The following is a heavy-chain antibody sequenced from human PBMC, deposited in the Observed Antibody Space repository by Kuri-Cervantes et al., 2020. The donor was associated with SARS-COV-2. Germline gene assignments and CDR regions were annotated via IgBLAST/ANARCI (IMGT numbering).Heavy chain of an antibody. D-gene: IGHD4-17*01. CDR3: ARAHGDYRLFDY. V-gene: IGHV4-39*07. CDR2: IYYSGST. J-gene: IGHJ4*02. Sequence: ESLKISCTVSGGSISSSSYYWGWIRQPPGKGLEWIGSIYYSGSTNYNPSLKSRVTISVDTSKNQFSLKLSSVTAADTAVYYCARAHGDYRLFDYWGQGTLVTV. CDR1: GGSISSSSYY.